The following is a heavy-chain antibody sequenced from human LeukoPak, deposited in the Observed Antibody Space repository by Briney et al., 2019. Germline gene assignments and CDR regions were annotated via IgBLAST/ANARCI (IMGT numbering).Heavy chain of an antibody. J-gene: IGHJ4*02. CDR1: GFSFSMYS. Sequence: PGGSLRLSCAASGFSFSMYSMSWIRQAPGKGLEWVSVISDNGAVTFYGDSVKGRFTISRDNSKNTLYLQMSSLRSDDTAVYYCARALAVREPVDYWGQGTLVSVSS. CDR2: ISDNGAVT. CDR3: ARALAVREPVDY. D-gene: IGHD3-10*01. V-gene: IGHV3-23*01.